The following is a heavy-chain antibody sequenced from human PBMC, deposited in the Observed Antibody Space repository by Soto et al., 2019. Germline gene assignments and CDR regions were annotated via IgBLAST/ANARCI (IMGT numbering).Heavy chain of an antibody. CDR2: INPNSGGT. CDR3: ARVDIVATIIDY. V-gene: IGHV1-2*02. CDR1: VYTFTCYY. J-gene: IGHJ4*02. Sequence: AXSVKISCEASVYTFTCYYMHWVRQAPGQGLEWMGWINPNSGGTNYAQKFQGRVTMTRDTSISTAYMELSRLRSDDTAVYYCARVDIVATIIDYWGQGTLVTV. D-gene: IGHD5-12*01.